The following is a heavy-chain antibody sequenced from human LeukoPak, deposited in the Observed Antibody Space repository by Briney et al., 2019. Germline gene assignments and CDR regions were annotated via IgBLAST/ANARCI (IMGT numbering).Heavy chain of an antibody. J-gene: IGHJ4*02. CDR3: AKMRKEFYTISYYFDY. D-gene: IGHD2/OR15-2a*01. CDR1: GFTFSSYA. Sequence: PGGSLRLSCAVSGFTFSSYAMNWVRQAPGKGLEWVSGISGSGGGTYYADSVKGRFTISRDNSKNTLYLQMNRQRERRRDVYYCAKMRKEFYTISYYFDYWGQGTLVTVSS. V-gene: IGHV3-23*01. CDR2: ISGSGGGT.